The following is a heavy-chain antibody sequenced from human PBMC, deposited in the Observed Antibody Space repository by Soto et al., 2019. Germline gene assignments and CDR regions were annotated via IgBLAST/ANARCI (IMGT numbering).Heavy chain of an antibody. CDR1: GGSISSGGYS. V-gene: IGHV4-61*08. CDR2: IYYSGST. CDR3: ARVVASYYDILTGYHPTIGMDV. D-gene: IGHD3-9*01. J-gene: IGHJ6*02. Sequence: SETLSLTCAVSGGSISSGGYSWSWIRQPPGKGLEWIGYIYYSGSTNYNPSLKSRVTISVDTSKNQFSLKLSSVTAADTAVYYCARVVASYYDILTGYHPTIGMDVWGQGTTVTVSS.